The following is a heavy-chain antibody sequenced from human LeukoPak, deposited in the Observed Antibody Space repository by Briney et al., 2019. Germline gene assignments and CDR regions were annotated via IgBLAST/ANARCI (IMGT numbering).Heavy chain of an antibody. CDR3: ARGDSSSWTNYYYYGMDV. CDR1: SDSISNSAYH. D-gene: IGHD6-13*01. J-gene: IGHJ6*02. V-gene: IGHV4-39*01. Sequence: SETLSLTCTVSSDSISNSAYHWGWIRQPPGRGLEWIGSIYYSRGTYYNPSLKSRVTISVDTSKNQFSLKLTSVTAADTAVYYRARGDSSSWTNYYYYGMDVWGQGTTVTVSS. CDR2: IYYSRGT.